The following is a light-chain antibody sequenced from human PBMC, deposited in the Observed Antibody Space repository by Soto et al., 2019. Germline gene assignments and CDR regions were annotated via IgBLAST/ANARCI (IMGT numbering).Light chain of an antibody. J-gene: IGKJ1*01. Sequence: EKVMKQSPATLSVTTGERATLSCRASQSVSSNLAWYQQKPGQAPRLLIYGASTRATGIPARFSGSGSGTEFTLTISSLQSEDFAVYYCQQYNNWPRTFCQGTNVDIK. V-gene: IGKV3-15*01. CDR1: QSVSSN. CDR3: QQYNNWPRT. CDR2: GAS.